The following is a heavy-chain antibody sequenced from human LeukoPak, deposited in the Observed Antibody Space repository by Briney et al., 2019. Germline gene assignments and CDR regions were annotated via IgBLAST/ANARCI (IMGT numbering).Heavy chain of an antibody. J-gene: IGHJ4*02. CDR2: IRSKAYGGTT. D-gene: IGHD6-19*01. CDR3: TREDIAVADY. Sequence: GRSLRLSCAASRFTFSTYGMHWVRQAPGKGLEWVGFIRSKAYGGTTEYAASVKGRFTISRDDSKSIAYLQMNSLKTEDTAVYYCTREDIAVADYWGQGTLVTVSS. V-gene: IGHV3-49*04. CDR1: RFTFSTYG.